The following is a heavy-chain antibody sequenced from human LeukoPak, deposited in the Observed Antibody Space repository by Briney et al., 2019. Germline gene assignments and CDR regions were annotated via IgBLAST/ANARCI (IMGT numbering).Heavy chain of an antibody. D-gene: IGHD5-24*01. CDR1: EGTFSSYA. J-gene: IGHJ5*02. CDR2: IIPIFGTA. V-gene: IGHV1-69*13. CDR3: ARERGTDLEMAWFDP. Sequence: ASVKVSCKASEGTFSSYAISWVRQAPGQGLEWMGGIIPIFGTANYAQKFQGRVTITADESTSTAYMELSSLRSEDTAVYYCARERGTDLEMAWFDPWGQGTLVTVSS.